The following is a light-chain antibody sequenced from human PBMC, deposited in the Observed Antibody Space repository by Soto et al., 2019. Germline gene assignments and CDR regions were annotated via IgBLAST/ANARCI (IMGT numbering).Light chain of an antibody. V-gene: IGKV3-15*01. Sequence: EIVMTQSPANLSVSPGERATLSCRASQSISSNLAWYQQKPGQDPRLLLYDASTRATGIPARFSGSGSGTDFTLTISSLQSEDFAVYYCEQYNNWLKWAFGQGTKVEIK. CDR2: DAS. CDR1: QSISSN. J-gene: IGKJ1*01. CDR3: EQYNNWLKWA.